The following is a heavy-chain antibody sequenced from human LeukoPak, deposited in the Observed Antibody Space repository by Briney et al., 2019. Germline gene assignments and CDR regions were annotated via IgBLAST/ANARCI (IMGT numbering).Heavy chain of an antibody. CDR2: FIPIFGTA. D-gene: IGHD2-8*01. V-gene: IGHV1-69*13. Sequence: GAPVKVSCKASGGTFSSYAISWVRQAPGQGLEWMGGFIPIFGTANYAQNFQGRVMITADESTSTAYMELSSLRSEDTAVYYCARSPPGLIYMDVWGKGTRSPSP. CDR1: GGTFSSYA. J-gene: IGHJ6*03. CDR3: ARSPPGLIYMDV.